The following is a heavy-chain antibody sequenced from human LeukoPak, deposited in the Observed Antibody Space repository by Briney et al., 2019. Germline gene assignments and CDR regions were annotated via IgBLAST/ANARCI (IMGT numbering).Heavy chain of an antibody. CDR1: GFTFSSYG. CDR2: ISGSGGST. CDR3: AKDRADWPVDY. D-gene: IGHD3-9*01. V-gene: IGHV3-23*01. J-gene: IGHJ4*02. Sequence: GGSLRLSCAAPGFTFSSYGMTWVRQAPGKGLEWVSAISGSGGSTYYADSVKGRFTISRDNSKNTLYLQMNSLRAEDTAVYYCAKDRADWPVDYWGQGTLVTVSS.